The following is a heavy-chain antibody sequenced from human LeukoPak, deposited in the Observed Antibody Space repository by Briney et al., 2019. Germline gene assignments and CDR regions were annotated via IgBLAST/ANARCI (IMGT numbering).Heavy chain of an antibody. CDR2: ISSSSSYM. Sequence: GSLRLSCAASGFTFSSNTMNWVRQAPGKGLEWVSSISSSSSYMKYADSVRGRFTISRDNAKNSLYLQMNSLRAEDTAVYYCASEDYYDSSAYYYRNFQHWGQGTLVTVSS. CDR1: GFTFSSNT. CDR3: ASEDYYDSSAYYYRNFQH. V-gene: IGHV3-21*01. D-gene: IGHD3-22*01. J-gene: IGHJ1*01.